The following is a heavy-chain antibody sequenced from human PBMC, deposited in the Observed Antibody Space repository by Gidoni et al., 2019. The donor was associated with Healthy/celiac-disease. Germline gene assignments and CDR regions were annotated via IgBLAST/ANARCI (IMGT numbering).Heavy chain of an antibody. J-gene: IGHJ3*02. CDR3: TRDYPRIVVVPDGAFDI. D-gene: IGHD2-2*01. Sequence: EVQLVASGGGLVQPGRSLRLSCTASGFTVGDYAMSWFGQAPGMGLEWVGFIRRKAYGGTTEYAASVKGRFTISRDDSKSIAYLQMNSLKTEDTAVYYCTRDYPRIVVVPDGAFDIWGQGTMVTVSS. V-gene: IGHV3-49*03. CDR1: GFTVGDYA. CDR2: IRRKAYGGTT.